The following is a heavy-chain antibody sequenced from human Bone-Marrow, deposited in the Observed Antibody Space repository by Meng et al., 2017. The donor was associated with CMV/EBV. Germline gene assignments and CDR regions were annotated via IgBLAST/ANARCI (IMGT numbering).Heavy chain of an antibody. CDR1: GFTFSNAW. CDR2: IKQDGSEK. CDR3: ARDGGLRTHYGMDV. Sequence: GGSLRLSCAASGFTFSNAWMSWVRQAPGKGLEWVANIKQDGSEKYYVDSVKGRFTISRDNAKNSLYLQMNSLRAEDTAVYYCARDGGLRTHYGMDVWGQGTTVTVSS. D-gene: IGHD1-14*01. V-gene: IGHV3-7*01. J-gene: IGHJ6*02.